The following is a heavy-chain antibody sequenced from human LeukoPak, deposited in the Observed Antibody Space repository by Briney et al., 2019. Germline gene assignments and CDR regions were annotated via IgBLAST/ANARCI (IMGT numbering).Heavy chain of an antibody. V-gene: IGHV3-48*04. CDR1: GFTFRTHT. CDR2: ISSSGSTI. J-gene: IGHJ4*02. CDR3: ATYRSAWSLPD. D-gene: IGHD6-19*01. Sequence: PGRSLRLSCAASGFTFRTHTMNSVRQAPGKWMEWVSYISSSGSTIYYADSVKGRFTISRDNAQTSLYLQMNSLTSADTAVYYCATYRSAWSLPDWGQGTLVTVSS.